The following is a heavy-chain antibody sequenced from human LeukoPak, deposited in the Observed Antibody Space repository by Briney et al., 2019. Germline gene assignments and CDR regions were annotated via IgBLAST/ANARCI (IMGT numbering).Heavy chain of an antibody. Sequence: GGSLRLSCAASGFTFSSYDMPGVRQATGKGLEWVSVVGTAGVTYYPGSVKGRFTISRENAKHSLYLQMNSLRAGDTAVYYCARAAIAAAGMGPGNYYYYGMDVWGQGTTVTVSS. CDR3: ARAAIAAAGMGPGNYYYYGMDV. V-gene: IGHV3-13*01. CDR2: VGTAGVT. CDR1: GFTFSSYD. D-gene: IGHD6-13*01. J-gene: IGHJ6*02.